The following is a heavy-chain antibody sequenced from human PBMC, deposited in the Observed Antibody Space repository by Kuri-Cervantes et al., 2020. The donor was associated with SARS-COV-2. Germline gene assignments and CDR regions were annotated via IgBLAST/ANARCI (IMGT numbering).Heavy chain of an antibody. CDR3: ARGSYGVIDP. Sequence: SETLSLTCAVYGGSFSGYYWSWIRQPPGKGLEWIGEINHSGSTNYNPSLKSRVTISQDTSKNQFSLNLNSAIAADTAVYYCARGSYGVIDPWGQGTLVTVSS. CDR1: GGSFSGYY. CDR2: INHSGST. V-gene: IGHV4-34*01. J-gene: IGHJ5*02. D-gene: IGHD3-3*01.